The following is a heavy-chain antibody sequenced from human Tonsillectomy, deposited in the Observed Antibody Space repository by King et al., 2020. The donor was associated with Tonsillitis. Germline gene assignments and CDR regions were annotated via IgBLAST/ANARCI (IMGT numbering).Heavy chain of an antibody. CDR1: GFTFRSYW. Sequence: VQLVESGGGLVQPGGSLRLSCAASGFTFRSYWMSWVRQAPGKGLEWVANTKQEGSEKNYVDSVKGRFTISRENAKKSLYLQMTSLRAEDTAVYYCARAGAFWSGSGMDVWGQGTPVTVSS. J-gene: IGHJ6*02. CDR3: ARAGAFWSGSGMDV. D-gene: IGHD3-3*01. V-gene: IGHV3-7*03. CDR2: TKQEGSEK.